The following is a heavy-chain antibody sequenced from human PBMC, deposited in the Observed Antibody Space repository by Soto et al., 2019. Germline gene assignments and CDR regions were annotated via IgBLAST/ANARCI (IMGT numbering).Heavy chain of an antibody. V-gene: IGHV2-5*02. CDR3: AHSLRERGYCSGGSCYYNWCDP. Sequence: QITLKESGPTLVKPTQTLTLTCTSSGFSLSTSGVGVGWIRQPPGKALEWLALIYWDDDKRYSPSLKSRLTITKDTSKNQVVLTMTNMDPVDTATYYFAHSLRERGYCSGGSCYYNWCDPWGQCTLVTVSS. D-gene: IGHD2-15*01. CDR2: IYWDDDK. CDR1: GFSLSTSGVG. J-gene: IGHJ5*02.